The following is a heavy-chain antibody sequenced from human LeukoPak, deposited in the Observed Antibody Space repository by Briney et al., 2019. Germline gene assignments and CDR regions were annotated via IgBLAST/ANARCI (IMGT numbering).Heavy chain of an antibody. CDR1: GYTFTRYY. V-gene: IGHV1-2*02. Sequence: ASVKVSCKASGYTFTRYYMHWVRQAPGQGLEWMGWINPNSGGTNYAQKFQGRVTMTRDTSISTAYMELSRLRSDDTAVYYCARDLGILTGYYSNWFDPWGQGTLVAVSS. D-gene: IGHD3-9*01. CDR2: INPNSGGT. CDR3: ARDLGILTGYYSNWFDP. J-gene: IGHJ5*02.